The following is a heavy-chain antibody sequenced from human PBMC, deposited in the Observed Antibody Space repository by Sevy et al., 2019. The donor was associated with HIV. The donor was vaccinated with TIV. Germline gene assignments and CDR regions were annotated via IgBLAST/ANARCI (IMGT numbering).Heavy chain of an antibody. Sequence: GGSLRLSCAASGFTFSIYAMNWVRQAPGKGLEWVSGEAGSGGSTYHADSVKGRFTISGDDSKSTLYLQMNSLRAEDTAVYYCAKDLGDPVAFDIWGQGTMVTVSS. CDR1: GFTFSIYA. CDR2: EAGSGGST. D-gene: IGHD2-21*02. CDR3: AKDLGDPVAFDI. J-gene: IGHJ3*02. V-gene: IGHV3-23*01.